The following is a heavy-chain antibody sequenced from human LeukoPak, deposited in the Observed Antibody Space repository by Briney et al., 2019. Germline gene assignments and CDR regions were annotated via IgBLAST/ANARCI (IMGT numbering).Heavy chain of an antibody. CDR3: AKAPTVTTLDS. D-gene: IGHD4-17*01. CDR2: VSSSGAST. Sequence: EASLRLSCAASGFTFNNYAMTWVRQAPGKGLEWVSTVSSSGASTYYADSVKGRFTVSRDNSKNTLYLQMNSLRAEDTAIYYCAKAPTVTTLDSWGQGTLVTVSS. V-gene: IGHV3-23*01. CDR1: GFTFNNYA. J-gene: IGHJ5*01.